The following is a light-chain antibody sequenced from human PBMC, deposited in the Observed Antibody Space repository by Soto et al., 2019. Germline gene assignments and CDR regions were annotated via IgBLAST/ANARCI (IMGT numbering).Light chain of an antibody. CDR2: LNNDGSH. CDR1: SGHSSYA. Sequence: QSVLTQSPSASASLGASVKLTCTLSSGHSSYAIAWHQKQPGKGPRYLMDLNNDGSHSKGDGIPDRFSGSSSGAERYLIISSLQYEDEADYYCQTWGTGFQVFGGGTKLTVL. J-gene: IGLJ2*01. CDR3: QTWGTGFQV. V-gene: IGLV4-69*01.